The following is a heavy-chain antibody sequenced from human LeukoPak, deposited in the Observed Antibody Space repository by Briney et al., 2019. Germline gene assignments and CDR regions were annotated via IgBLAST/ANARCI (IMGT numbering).Heavy chain of an antibody. CDR3: AKDQIAGDFWSGVPINFDY. Sequence: PGRSLRLSCAASGFTFSSYGMPWVRQAPGKGLEWVAVISYDGSNKYHADSVKGRFTISRDNSKNTLYLQMNSLRAEDTAVYYCAKDQIAGDFWSGVPINFDYWGQGTLVTVSS. D-gene: IGHD3-3*01. V-gene: IGHV3-30*18. CDR2: ISYDGSNK. J-gene: IGHJ4*02. CDR1: GFTFSSYG.